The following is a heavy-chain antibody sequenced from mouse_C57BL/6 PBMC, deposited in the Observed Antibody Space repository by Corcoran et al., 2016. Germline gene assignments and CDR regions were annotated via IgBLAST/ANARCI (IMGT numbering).Heavy chain of an antibody. Sequence: EVQLQQSGPELVKPGASVKMSCKASGYTFTDYNMHWVKQSHGKSLEWIGYINPNNGGTSYNQKFKGKATLTVNKSSSTAYMELRSLTSEDSADYYCARGVDYGNYLDYWGQGTTLTVSS. CDR3: ARGVDYGNYLDY. CDR2: INPNNGGT. V-gene: IGHV1-22*01. D-gene: IGHD2-1*01. CDR1: GYTFTDYN. J-gene: IGHJ2*01.